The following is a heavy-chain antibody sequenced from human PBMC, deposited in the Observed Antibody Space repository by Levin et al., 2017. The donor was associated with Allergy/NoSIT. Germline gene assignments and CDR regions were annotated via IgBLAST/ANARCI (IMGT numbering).Heavy chain of an antibody. CDR2: IYRSGDT. Sequence: SETLSLTCAVSGGSISTDNWWSWIRQPPGKGLEWLGEIYRSGDTNHNPSLRSRVTISVVKSKNHFSLKLSSVTAADTAVYYCATVEGLFCSGVSCSYSFHSWGQGALVTVSS. CDR1: GGSISTDNW. D-gene: IGHD3-9*01. V-gene: IGHV4-4*02. CDR3: ATVEGLFCSGVSCSYSFHS. J-gene: IGHJ4*02.